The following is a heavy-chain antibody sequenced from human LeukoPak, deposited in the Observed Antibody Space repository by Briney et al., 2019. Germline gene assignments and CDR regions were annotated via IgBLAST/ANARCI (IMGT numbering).Heavy chain of an antibody. CDR1: GASISSWY. D-gene: IGHD3-10*02. J-gene: IGHJ4*02. CDR3: ARETMLAEFASGLGFNY. V-gene: IGHV4-59*01. Sequence: SDTLSLTCTVSGASISSWYWSWIRQPPGKGLEWIGNIHGSGNTNYNPSLKSRLSMSLDTSRNQLSLNLTSVTAADTATYYCARETMLAEFASGLGFNYWGQGILVIVSS. CDR2: IHGSGNT.